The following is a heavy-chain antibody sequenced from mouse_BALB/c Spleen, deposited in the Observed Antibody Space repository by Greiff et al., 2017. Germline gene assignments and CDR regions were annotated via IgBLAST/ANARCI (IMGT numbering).Heavy chain of an antibody. D-gene: IGHD2-1*01. CDR3: ARNLYYGNYDYAMDY. V-gene: IGHV2-2*02. CDR1: GFSLTSYG. J-gene: IGHJ4*01. CDR2: IWSGGST. Sequence: QVQLKESGPGLVQPSQSLSITCTVSGFSLTSYGVHWVRQSPGKGLEWLGVIWSGGSTDYNAAFISRLSISKDNSKSQVFFKMNSLQANDTAIYYCARNLYYGNYDYAMDYWVKEPQSPSPQ.